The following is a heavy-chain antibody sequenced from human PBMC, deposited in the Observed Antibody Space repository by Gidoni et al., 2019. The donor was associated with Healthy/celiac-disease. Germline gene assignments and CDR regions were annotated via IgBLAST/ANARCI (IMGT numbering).Heavy chain of an antibody. CDR3: AKASEDFGDSLIEC. D-gene: IGHD4-17*01. CDR1: GSTFSSYA. J-gene: IGHJ4*02. Sequence: EVQLLESGGGLVQPGGSRRLSCPASGSTFSSYAMSWVRQAPGKGLGWVSVISGSGRNTYYADSVKGRFTISRDSSKHTVHLQMNSLRVGDTAVYYCAKASEDFGDSLIECWGQGTLVSVSS. CDR2: ISGSGRNT. V-gene: IGHV3-23*01.